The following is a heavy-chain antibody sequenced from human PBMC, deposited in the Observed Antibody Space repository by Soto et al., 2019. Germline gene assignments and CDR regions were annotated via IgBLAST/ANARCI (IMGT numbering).Heavy chain of an antibody. CDR3: AREIIAAAGTETYYYYGMDV. D-gene: IGHD6-13*01. CDR1: GGSISSYY. J-gene: IGHJ6*02. CDR2: IYTSGST. Sequence: LSLTCTVSGGSISSYYWSWIRQPAGKGLEWIGRIYTSGSTNYNPSLKSRVTMSVDTSKNQFSLKLSSVTAADTAVYYCAREIIAAAGTETYYYYGMDVWGQGTTVTVSS. V-gene: IGHV4-4*07.